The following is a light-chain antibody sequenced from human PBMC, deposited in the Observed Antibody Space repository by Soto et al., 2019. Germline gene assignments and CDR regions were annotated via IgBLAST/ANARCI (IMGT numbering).Light chain of an antibody. J-gene: IGKJ4*01. Sequence: EIVLTQSPATLSLSPGERATLSCRASQSIASYLAWYQQKPGQVPRLLIYDASNRATGIPARFSGSGSGTDFTLTISSLESEDFAVYYCQQRTNWPLTFGGGTKVEIK. V-gene: IGKV3-11*01. CDR2: DAS. CDR3: QQRTNWPLT. CDR1: QSIASY.